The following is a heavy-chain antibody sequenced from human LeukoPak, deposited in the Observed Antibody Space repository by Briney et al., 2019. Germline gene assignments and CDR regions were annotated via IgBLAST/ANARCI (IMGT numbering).Heavy chain of an antibody. CDR3: ARRNGGMGGYFD. Sequence: PSETLSLTCTVSGGSISSSSYYWGWIRQPPGKGLEWIGSIYYSGSTYYNPSLKSRVTISVDTSKNQFSLKLSSVTAADTAVYYCARRNGGMGGYFDWGQGTLVTVSS. J-gene: IGHJ4*02. D-gene: IGHD2-15*01. CDR1: GGSISSSSYY. CDR2: IYYSGST. V-gene: IGHV4-39*07.